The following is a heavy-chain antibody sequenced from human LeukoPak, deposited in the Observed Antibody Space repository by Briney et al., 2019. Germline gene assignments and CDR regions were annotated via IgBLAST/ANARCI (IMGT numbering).Heavy chain of an antibody. CDR2: ISSSGSTI. CDR1: GFTFSDYY. CDR3: ARAVAGTVPYFDY. D-gene: IGHD6-19*01. J-gene: IGHJ4*02. Sequence: GGSLRLSCAASGFTFSDYYMRWIRQAPGKGLEWVSYISSSGSTIYYADSVKGRFTISRDNAKNSLYLQMNSLRAEDTAVYYCARAVAGTVPYFDYWGQGTLVTVPS. V-gene: IGHV3-11*01.